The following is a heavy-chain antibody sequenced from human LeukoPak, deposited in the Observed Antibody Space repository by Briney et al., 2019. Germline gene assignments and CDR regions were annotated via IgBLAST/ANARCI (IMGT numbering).Heavy chain of an antibody. J-gene: IGHJ3*02. CDR1: GYTFTSYA. CDR2: INASGGGT. CDR3: ARDMTTVTTSFEAFDI. Sequence: ASVKVSCKASGYTFTSYAMHWVRQAPGQGLEWMGIINASGGGTSYAQKFQGRVTMTRDTSTSTVYMELSSLRSEDTAVYYCARDMTTVTTSFEAFDIWGQGTMVTVSS. D-gene: IGHD4-17*01. V-gene: IGHV1-46*01.